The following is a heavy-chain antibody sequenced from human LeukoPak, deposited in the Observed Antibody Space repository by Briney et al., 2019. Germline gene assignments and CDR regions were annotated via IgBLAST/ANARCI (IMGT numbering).Heavy chain of an antibody. D-gene: IGHD3-10*01. CDR3: ARFGSRIGTGASFGFES. V-gene: IGHV4-39*07. CDR1: GDSIYNSDYY. J-gene: IGHJ4*02. CDR2: IFYGGST. Sequence: SETLSLTCTVSGDSIYNSDYYWGWIRRPLGKGLEWIGSIFYGGSTYYNPSLESRVTISIAPSKSQFSLNLRFVTAADTAVYYCARFGSRIGTGASFGFESWGQGTLVLVSS.